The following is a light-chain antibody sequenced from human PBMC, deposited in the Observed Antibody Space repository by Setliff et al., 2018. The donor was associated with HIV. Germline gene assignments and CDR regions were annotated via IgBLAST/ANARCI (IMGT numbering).Light chain of an antibody. J-gene: IGLJ2*01. V-gene: IGLV2-8*01. CDR2: EVS. CDR3: SSYAGSNVV. CDR1: TSDLGGSNY. Sequence: QSALTQPASVSGSPGQSITISCTGTTSDLGGSNYVSWYQQHPGKAPKLMIYEVSKRPSGVPDRFSGSKSGNTASLTVSGLQAEDEADYYCSSYAGSNVVFGGGTKVTVL.